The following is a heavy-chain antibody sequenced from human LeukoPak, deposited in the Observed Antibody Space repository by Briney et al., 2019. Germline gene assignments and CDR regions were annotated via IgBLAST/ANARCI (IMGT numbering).Heavy chain of an antibody. J-gene: IGHJ4*02. CDR2: ISGSGRTT. V-gene: IGHV3-23*01. CDR1: GFTFTTYD. D-gene: IGHD2-2*01. Sequence: GGSLRLSCVASGFTFTTYDMTWVRQAPGKGLEWVSGISGSGRTTNYADSVKGRFTISRDNSKNTLFLQMNNLRAEDTAVYYCAKDRDCSSTSCYVPFDSWGQGTLVTVSS. CDR3: AKDRDCSSTSCYVPFDS.